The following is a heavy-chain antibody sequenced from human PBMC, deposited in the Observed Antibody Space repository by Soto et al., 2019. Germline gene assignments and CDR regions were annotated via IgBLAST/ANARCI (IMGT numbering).Heavy chain of an antibody. Sequence: SETLSLTCTVTGDSINNRSYYWGWIRQPPGKGLEWIGSIYYSGSTYNNPSLKSRVSMSVDTSKSQFSLKLRSVTAADTALYYCARQRTSVVTQAYFDSWGQGSLVTVSS. CDR1: GDSINNRSYY. CDR2: IYYSGST. J-gene: IGHJ4*02. CDR3: ARQRTSVVTQAYFDS. V-gene: IGHV4-39*01. D-gene: IGHD2-21*02.